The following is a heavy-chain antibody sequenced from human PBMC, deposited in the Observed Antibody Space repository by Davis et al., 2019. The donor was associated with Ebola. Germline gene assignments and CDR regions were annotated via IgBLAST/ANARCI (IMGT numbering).Heavy chain of an antibody. CDR2: INSNNGDT. D-gene: IGHD6-13*01. CDR1: GYNFIEYF. V-gene: IGHV1-2*02. Sequence: ASVKVSCKASGYNFIEYFMHWVRQAPGQGLEWMGRINSNNGDTNYAQKFQGRVTMTRDTSISTTYLELSSLRSDDTAMYYCARGYWQQLDYWGQGTLVTASS. J-gene: IGHJ4*02. CDR3: ARGYWQQLDY.